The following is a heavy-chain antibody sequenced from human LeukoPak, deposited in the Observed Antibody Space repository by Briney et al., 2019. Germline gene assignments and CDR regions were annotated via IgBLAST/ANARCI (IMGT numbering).Heavy chain of an antibody. CDR3: ARDCSGGSCYGYYGTDV. CDR1: GFTVSSNC. J-gene: IGHJ6*02. CDR2: IYSGGST. D-gene: IGHD2-15*01. Sequence: GGSLRLSCAASGFTVSSNCMTWVRQAPGKGLEWVSVIYSGGSTYYADSVKGRFTISRDNSKNTLYLQMNSLRAEDTAVCYCARDCSGGSCYGYYGTDVWGQGTTVTVSS. V-gene: IGHV3-66*01.